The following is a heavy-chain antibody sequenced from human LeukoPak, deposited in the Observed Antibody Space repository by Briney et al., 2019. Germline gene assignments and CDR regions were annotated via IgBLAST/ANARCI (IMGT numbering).Heavy chain of an antibody. V-gene: IGHV3-74*01. D-gene: IGHD3-10*01. Sequence: PGGSLRLSCAASGFTFSSYWMHWVRQAPGKGLVWVSRINTDGSSTTYADSVKGRFTISRDNSKNTLYLQMNSLRAEDTAVYYCARDGRGLLWFGELLSGDAFDIWGQGTMVTVSS. J-gene: IGHJ3*02. CDR1: GFTFSSYW. CDR3: ARDGRGLLWFGELLSGDAFDI. CDR2: INTDGSST.